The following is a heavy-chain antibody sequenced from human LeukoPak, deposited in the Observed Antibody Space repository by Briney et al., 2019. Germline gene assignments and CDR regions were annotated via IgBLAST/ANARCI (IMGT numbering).Heavy chain of an antibody. CDR2: MNPNSGNT. V-gene: IGHV1-8*01. Sequence: ASVKVSCKASGYTFTSYDINWVRQATGQGLEWMGWMNPNSGNTGYAQKFQGRVTMTRDTSISTAYMELSSLRSEDTAVYYCAKAGIVATMNADWFDPWGQGTLVTVPS. D-gene: IGHD5-12*01. J-gene: IGHJ5*02. CDR1: GYTFTSYD. CDR3: AKAGIVATMNADWFDP.